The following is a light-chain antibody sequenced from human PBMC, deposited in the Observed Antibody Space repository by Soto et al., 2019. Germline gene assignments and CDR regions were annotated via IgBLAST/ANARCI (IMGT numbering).Light chain of an antibody. Sequence: ERVMTQSPATLSVSPGERATLSCRASQSVSRHLAWYQQKPGQAPRLLIYGASTRATGVPARFIGSGSGTEFTLTISSLQSEDFAVYYCQHYNNWPHTFGQGTKVDIK. CDR2: GAS. J-gene: IGKJ2*01. CDR3: QHYNNWPHT. V-gene: IGKV3-15*01. CDR1: QSVSRH.